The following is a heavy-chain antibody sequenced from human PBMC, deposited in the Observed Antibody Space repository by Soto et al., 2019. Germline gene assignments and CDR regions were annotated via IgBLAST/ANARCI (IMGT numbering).Heavy chain of an antibody. Sequence: SETLSLTCTVSGGSISSGCCYWSWIRQHPGKGLEWIGYIYYSGSTYYNLSLKSRVTISVDTSKNQFSLKLSSVTAADTAVYYCARDFTDSSGPTLGMGVWGQGTTVTVSS. CDR1: GGSISSGCCY. CDR2: IYYSGST. D-gene: IGHD6-19*01. CDR3: ARDFTDSSGPTLGMGV. J-gene: IGHJ6*02. V-gene: IGHV4-31*03.